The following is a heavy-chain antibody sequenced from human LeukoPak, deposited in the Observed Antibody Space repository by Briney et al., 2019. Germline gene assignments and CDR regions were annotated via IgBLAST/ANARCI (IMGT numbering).Heavy chain of an antibody. CDR1: GGSINSGDYY. Sequence: SETLSLTCTVSGGSINSGDYYWRWIRQPPGKGLEWIGYIYYSGSTYYNPSLKSRVTISVDTSNNQFSLKLSSVTAADTAVYHCARDRITIETRAFDIWGQGTMVTVSS. CDR3: ARDRITIETRAFDI. V-gene: IGHV4-30-4*01. J-gene: IGHJ3*02. D-gene: IGHD3-3*01. CDR2: IYYSGST.